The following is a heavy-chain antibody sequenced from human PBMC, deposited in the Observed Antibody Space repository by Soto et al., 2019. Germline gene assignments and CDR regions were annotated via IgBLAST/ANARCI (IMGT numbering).Heavy chain of an antibody. J-gene: IGHJ4*02. V-gene: IGHV5-10-1*01. D-gene: IGHD6-13*01. CDR1: GYSFTSYW. Sequence: RGESLKISCKGSGYSFTSYWISWVRQMPGKGLEWMGRIDPSDSYTDYSPSFQGHVTISADKSISTAYLQWSNLKASDTAMYYCARRERAAAGPEFDYWGQGTLVTVSS. CDR3: ARRERAAAGPEFDY. CDR2: IDPSDSYT.